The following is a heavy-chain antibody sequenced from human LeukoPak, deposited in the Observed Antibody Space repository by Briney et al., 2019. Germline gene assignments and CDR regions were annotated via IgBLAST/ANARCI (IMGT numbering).Heavy chain of an antibody. J-gene: IGHJ5*02. CDR2: IYHSGST. V-gene: IGHV4-4*02. Sequence: SGTLSLTCAVSGGSISSSNWWSWVRQPPGKGLEWIGEIYHSGSTNYNPSLKSRVTISVDKSKNQFSLKLSSVTAADTAVYYCARNRYYYGSGSYYMENNRFDPWGQGTLVTVSS. CDR3: ARNRYYYGSGSYYMENNRFDP. D-gene: IGHD3-10*01. CDR1: GGSISSSNW.